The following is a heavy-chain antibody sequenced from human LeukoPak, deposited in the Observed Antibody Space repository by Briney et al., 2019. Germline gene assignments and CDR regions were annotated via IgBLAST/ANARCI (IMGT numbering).Heavy chain of an antibody. CDR2: ISAYNGNT. D-gene: IGHD1-26*01. CDR1: GYTFTNYA. Sequence: GASVKVSCKASGYTFTNYAISWVRQAPGQGLEWMGWISAYNGNTNYAQKLQGRVTMTTDTSTSTAYMELRSLRSDDTAVYYCARDGDSGSYWDYYMDVWGKGTTVTVSS. CDR3: ARDGDSGSYWDYYMDV. V-gene: IGHV1-18*01. J-gene: IGHJ6*03.